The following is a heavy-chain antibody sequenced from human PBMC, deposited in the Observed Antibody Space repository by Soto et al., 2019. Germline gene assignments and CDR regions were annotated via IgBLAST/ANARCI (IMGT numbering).Heavy chain of an antibody. CDR3: GRLVTPPCFDY. V-gene: IGHV1-18*01. Sequence: QVQLVQSGAEVKKPGASVKVSCKASGYTFTSYGISWVRQAPGQGLEWMGWISAYNGNTNYAQKLQGRVTITTDTSTSTAYMALRSLRSDDTAVYYCGRLVTPPCFDYWGQGTLVTVSS. CDR2: ISAYNGNT. CDR1: GYTFTSYG. D-gene: IGHD2-21*02. J-gene: IGHJ4*02.